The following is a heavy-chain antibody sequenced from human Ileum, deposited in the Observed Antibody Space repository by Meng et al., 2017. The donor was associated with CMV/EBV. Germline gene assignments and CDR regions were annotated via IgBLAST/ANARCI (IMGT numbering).Heavy chain of an antibody. CDR3: ACGTSLNWFDP. CDR1: GGSVRRANYY. D-gene: IGHD2-2*01. J-gene: IGHJ5*02. V-gene: IGHV4-39*07. Sequence: CAVSGGSVRRANYYWGWIRRPPGKGLEWIGTVYYSGNTYYNPSLKSRLTVSVDTSKNQFSLNLSSVTAADTAVYYCACGTSLNWFDPWGQGTLVTVSS. CDR2: VYYSGNT.